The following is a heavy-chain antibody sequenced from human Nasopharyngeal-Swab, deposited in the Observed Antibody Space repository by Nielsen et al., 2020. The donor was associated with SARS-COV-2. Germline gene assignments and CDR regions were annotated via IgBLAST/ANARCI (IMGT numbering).Heavy chain of an antibody. D-gene: IGHD3-3*01. CDR3: ASGRDFSFDS. V-gene: IGHV6-1*01. J-gene: IGHJ4*02. CDR2: TLYRSKWYN. Sequence: SQTLSLTSPISGDSVSSPSAGWNWIRHSPSRSLECLRRTLYRSKWYNDYAESVKSRIAVNPDTSKNQFSLQLNSVTPEDTAVYYCASGRDFSFDSWGQGTLVTASS. CDR1: GDSVSSPSAG.